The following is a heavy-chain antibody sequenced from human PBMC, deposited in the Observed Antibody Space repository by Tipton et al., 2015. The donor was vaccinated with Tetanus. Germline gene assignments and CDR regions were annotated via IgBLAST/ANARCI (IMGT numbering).Heavy chain of an antibody. CDR2: ISHSGTT. CDR1: GGSFSGYY. J-gene: IGHJ6*02. D-gene: IGHD3-3*01. V-gene: IGHV4-34*01. Sequence: TLSLTCAVYGGSFSGYYWSWIRQTPGKGLEWIGGISHSGTTAYNPSLKSRVSMSVDASNNQFSLMLSSVTAADTGIYYCARDITVYGVDAWGQGTTVTVSS. CDR3: ARDITVYGVDA.